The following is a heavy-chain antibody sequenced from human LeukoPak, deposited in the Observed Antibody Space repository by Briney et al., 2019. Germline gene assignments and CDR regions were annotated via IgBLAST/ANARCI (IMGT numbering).Heavy chain of an antibody. CDR2: ISISGGST. V-gene: IGHV3-23*01. Sequence: HPGGSLRLSCAASGFTFSSYAMSWVRQAPGKGLEWVSTISISGGSTYYADSVKGRFTISRDNAKNSLYLQMNSLRAEDTAVYYCARVGQWLAYDYWGQGTLVTVSS. CDR1: GFTFSSYA. D-gene: IGHD6-19*01. CDR3: ARVGQWLAYDY. J-gene: IGHJ4*02.